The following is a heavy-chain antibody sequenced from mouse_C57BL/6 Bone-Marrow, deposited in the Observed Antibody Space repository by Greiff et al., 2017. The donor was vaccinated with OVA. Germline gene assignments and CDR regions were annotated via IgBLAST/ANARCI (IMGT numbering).Heavy chain of an antibody. V-gene: IGHV7-1*01. J-gene: IGHJ1*03. CDR3: ARDDYYGYFDV. CDR1: GFTFSDFY. Sequence: EVQVVESGGGLVQSGRSLRLSCATSGFTFSDFYMEWVRQAPGKGLEWIAASRNKANDYTTEYSASVKGRFIVSRDTSQSILYLQMNALRAEDTAIYYGARDDYYGYFDVWGTGTTVTVSS. CDR2: SRNKANDYTT.